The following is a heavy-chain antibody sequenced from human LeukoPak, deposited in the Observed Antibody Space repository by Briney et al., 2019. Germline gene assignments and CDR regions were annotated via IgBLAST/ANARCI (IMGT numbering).Heavy chain of an antibody. CDR2: INPNSGGT. Sequence: ASVKVSCKASGYTFTGYYMHWVRQAPGQGLEWMGWINPNSGGTNYAQKFQGRVTMTRDTSISTAYMELSRLRSDDTAVYYCARAFGGVIVIPFDYWGQGTLVTVSS. V-gene: IGHV1-2*02. D-gene: IGHD3-16*02. J-gene: IGHJ4*02. CDR3: ARAFGGVIVIPFDY. CDR1: GYTFTGYY.